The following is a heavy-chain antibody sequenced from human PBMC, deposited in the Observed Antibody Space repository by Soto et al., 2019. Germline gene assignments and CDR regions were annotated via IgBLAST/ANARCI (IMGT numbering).Heavy chain of an antibody. CDR3: ARDILTHEYNWFDP. CDR1: GGSISSSSYY. Sequence: PAETLSLTCTVSGGSISSSSYYWGWIRQPPGKGLEWIGSIYYSGSTYYNPSLKSRVTISVDTSKNQFSLKLSSVTAADTAVYYCARDILTHEYNWFDPWGQGTLVTVSS. V-gene: IGHV4-39*02. D-gene: IGHD3-9*01. CDR2: IYYSGST. J-gene: IGHJ5*02.